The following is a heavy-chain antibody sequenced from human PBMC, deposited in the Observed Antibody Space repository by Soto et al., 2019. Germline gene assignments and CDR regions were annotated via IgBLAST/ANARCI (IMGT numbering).Heavy chain of an antibody. V-gene: IGHV3-23*01. CDR2: ISGSGGST. D-gene: IGHD2-21*01. J-gene: IGHJ6*02. Sequence: PGGSLRLSCAASGFTFSSYAMSWVRQAPGKGLEWVSAISGSGGSTYYADSVKGRFTISRDNSKNTLYLQMNSLRAEDTAVYYWANVGFCGGDCYSYGMDVWGQGTTVTVSS. CDR3: ANVGFCGGDCYSYGMDV. CDR1: GFTFSSYA.